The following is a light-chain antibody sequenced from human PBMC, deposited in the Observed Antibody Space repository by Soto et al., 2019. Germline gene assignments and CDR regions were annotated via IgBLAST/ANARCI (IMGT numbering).Light chain of an antibody. CDR1: QSVNIN. CDR3: QQRRKWPPD. V-gene: IGKV3-11*01. CDR2: DGS. J-gene: IGKJ5*01. Sequence: PGERATLSCRASQSVNINLAWYQQKPGQAPRLVIYDGSHRATDIPARFSGSGSGTDFTLTISRLEPEDFAVYYCQQRRKWPPDFGQGTRLEI.